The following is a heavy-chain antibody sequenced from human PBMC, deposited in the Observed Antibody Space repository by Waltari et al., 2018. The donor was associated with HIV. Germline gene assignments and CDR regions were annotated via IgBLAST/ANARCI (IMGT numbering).Heavy chain of an antibody. CDR1: GGPFDGYY. V-gene: IGHV4-34*01. CDR3: ARRALWLRPVYYFDY. D-gene: IGHD5-12*01. CDR2: INHRRNT. Sequence: QVQLQQWGAGLLKPSETLSLTCAVYGGPFDGYYWTWIRQPPGKRLEWMGEINHRRNTNYNPALKSRLTMSVDASKNQFSLNLNSVTAADTGVYYCARRALWLRPVYYFDYWGQGALVTVSS. J-gene: IGHJ4*02.